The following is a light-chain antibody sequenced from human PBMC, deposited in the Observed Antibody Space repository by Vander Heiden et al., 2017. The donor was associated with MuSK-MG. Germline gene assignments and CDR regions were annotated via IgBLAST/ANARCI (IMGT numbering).Light chain of an antibody. V-gene: IGKV1-16*02. CDR1: QGISTY. CDR2: DAS. Sequence: IQMTQSPSSLSASVGDRVTITCRASQGISTYLAWFQQKPGKAPKSLVYDASRLQSGVSSKFSGSGSGRHFSLTISGLLREDFATYFFQHEDSCPLTFGEGTTLEIK. CDR3: QHEDSCPLT. J-gene: IGKJ2*01.